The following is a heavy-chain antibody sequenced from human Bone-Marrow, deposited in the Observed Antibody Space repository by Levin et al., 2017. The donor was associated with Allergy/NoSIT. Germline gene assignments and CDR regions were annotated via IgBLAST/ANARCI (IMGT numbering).Heavy chain of an antibody. CDR2: INHSGST. CDR1: DRSFSDYY. Sequence: SQTLSLTCTVYDRSFSDYYYNWIRQPPGEGLEWIGEINHSGSTNYNSSLRGRVVISVDTSRNQFSLRLSSVTAADTAVYFCAREDTTGGGFDIWGQGTMVTVSS. D-gene: IGHD2-8*02. J-gene: IGHJ3*02. CDR3: AREDTTGGGFDI. V-gene: IGHV4-34*01.